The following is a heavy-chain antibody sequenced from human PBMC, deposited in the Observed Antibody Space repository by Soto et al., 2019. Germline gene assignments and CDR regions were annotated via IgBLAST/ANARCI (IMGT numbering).Heavy chain of an antibody. CDR3: ARDRSSWYRFFSQVRYYGMDV. Sequence: PGGSLRLSCAASGFTFSSYGMHWVRQAPGKGLEWVAVIWYDGSNKYYADSVKGRFTISRDNSKNTLYLQMNSLRAEDTAVYYCARDRSSWYRFFSQVRYYGMDVWGQGTTVTVSS. D-gene: IGHD6-13*01. V-gene: IGHV3-33*01. CDR2: IWYDGSNK. CDR1: GFTFSSYG. J-gene: IGHJ6*02.